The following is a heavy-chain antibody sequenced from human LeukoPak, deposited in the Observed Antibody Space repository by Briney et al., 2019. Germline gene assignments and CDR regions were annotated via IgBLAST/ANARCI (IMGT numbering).Heavy chain of an antibody. CDR3: ARDLGGSYYYFAY. D-gene: IGHD1-26*01. J-gene: IGHJ4*02. Sequence: GGSLRLSCAASGFTFSTYSMNWVSQAPGKGLEWISYISDSGSATYYSDSVRGRFTISRDNAKNSVFLQMNSLRAEDTAVYYCARDLGGSYYYFAYWGQGFLVTVSS. CDR2: ISDSGSAT. CDR1: GFTFSTYS. V-gene: IGHV3-48*01.